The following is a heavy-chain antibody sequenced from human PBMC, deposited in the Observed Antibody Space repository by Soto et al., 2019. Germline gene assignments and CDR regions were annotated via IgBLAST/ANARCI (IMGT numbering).Heavy chain of an antibody. V-gene: IGHV4-30-2*01. Sequence: PSETLSLTCAVSGGSISSGGYSWSWIRQPPGKGLEWIGYIYHSGSTYYNPSLKSRVTISVDRSKNQFSLKLNSMTAADTAVYYCARENNVLPRGYFDYRGQGTLVTVSS. CDR2: IYHSGST. CDR1: GGSISSGGYS. D-gene: IGHD3-10*01. J-gene: IGHJ4*02. CDR3: ARENNVLPRGYFDY.